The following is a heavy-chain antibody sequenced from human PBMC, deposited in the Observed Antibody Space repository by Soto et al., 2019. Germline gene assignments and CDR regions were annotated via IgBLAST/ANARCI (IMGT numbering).Heavy chain of an antibody. Sequence: SVKVSCKASGGTFSTSSFVWVRQGPGQGLEWMGGIIPIFSKTNVAQKFQGRITFTADECTSTAYMELSSLRSEDTAVYYCVGDYGMDVWGQGTTVTVSS. CDR2: IIPIFSKT. V-gene: IGHV1-69*13. CDR3: VGDYGMDV. CDR1: GGTFSTSS. J-gene: IGHJ6*02.